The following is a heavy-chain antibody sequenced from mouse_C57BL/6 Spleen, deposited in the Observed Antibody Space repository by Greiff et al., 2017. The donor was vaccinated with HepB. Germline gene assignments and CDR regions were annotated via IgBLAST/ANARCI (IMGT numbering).Heavy chain of an antibody. CDR2: ISSGGDYI. D-gene: IGHD1-2*01. Sequence: EVKLVESGEGLVKPGGSLKLSCAASGFTFSSYAMSWVRQTPEKRLEWVAYISSGGDYIYYADTVKGRFTISRDNARNTLYLQMSSLKSEDTAMYYCTRGGVLRRGDYFDYWGQGTTLTVSS. CDR3: TRGGVLRRGDYFDY. V-gene: IGHV5-9-1*02. J-gene: IGHJ2*01. CDR1: GFTFSSYA.